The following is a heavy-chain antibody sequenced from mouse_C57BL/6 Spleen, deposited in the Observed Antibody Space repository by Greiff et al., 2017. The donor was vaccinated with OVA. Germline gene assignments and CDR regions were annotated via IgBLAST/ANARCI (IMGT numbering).Heavy chain of an antibody. CDR2: INPRNGGT. D-gene: IGHD2-2*01. V-gene: IGHV1-53*01. Sequence: QVQLQQPGTELVKPGASVKLSCKASGYTFTSYWMHWVKQRPGQGLEWIGNINPRNGGTNYNEKFKSKATLTVDKSSSTAYMQLSSLTSEDAAVYYCARDGYDGGPWFAYWGQGTLVTVSA. CDR3: ARDGYDGGPWFAY. CDR1: GYTFTSYW. J-gene: IGHJ3*01.